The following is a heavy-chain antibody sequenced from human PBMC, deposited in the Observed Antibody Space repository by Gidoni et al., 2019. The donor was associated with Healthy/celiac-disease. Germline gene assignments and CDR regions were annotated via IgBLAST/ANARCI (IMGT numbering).Heavy chain of an antibody. D-gene: IGHD6-13*01. Sequence: QVQLVQSGAEVKKPGSSVKVSCKASGGTFSRYAISWVRQAPGQGLEWMGRIIPILGIANYAQKFQGRVTITADKSTSTAYMELSSLRSEDTAVYYCARADQYSSSLMDVWGKGTTVTVSS. CDR1: GGTFSRYA. V-gene: IGHV1-69*09. J-gene: IGHJ6*04. CDR2: IIPILGIA. CDR3: ARADQYSSSLMDV.